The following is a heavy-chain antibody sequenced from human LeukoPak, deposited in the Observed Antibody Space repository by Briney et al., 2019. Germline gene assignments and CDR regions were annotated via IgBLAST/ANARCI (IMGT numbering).Heavy chain of an antibody. CDR1: GGSIRSGSYY. CDR2: IYTSGST. Sequence: PSQTLSLTCTVSGGSIRSGSYYWSWIRQPAGKGLEWIGRIYTSGSTNYNPSLKSRVTISVDTSKNQFSLKLSSVTAADTAVYYCARGITIFGVVTAMDVWGQGTTVTVSS. CDR3: ARGITIFGVVTAMDV. J-gene: IGHJ6*02. V-gene: IGHV4-61*02. D-gene: IGHD3-3*01.